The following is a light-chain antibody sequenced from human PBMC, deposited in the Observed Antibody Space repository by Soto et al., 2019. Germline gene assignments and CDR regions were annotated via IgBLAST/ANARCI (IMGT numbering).Light chain of an antibody. CDR1: QGVTTN. V-gene: IGKV3-15*01. CDR3: QQYNTWPLT. CDR2: GAS. Sequence: EIVMTQSPATLSVSPGERATLSCRASQGVTTNLAWYQQKPGQAPRLLIYGASTRATGIPARFSGSGSGTEVTLTISSLQSEDFAVYYCQQYNTWPLTFGGGTQVEIK. J-gene: IGKJ4*01.